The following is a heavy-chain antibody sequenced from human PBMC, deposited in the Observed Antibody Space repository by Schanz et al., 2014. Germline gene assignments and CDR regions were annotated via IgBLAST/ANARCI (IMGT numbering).Heavy chain of an antibody. J-gene: IGHJ4*01. CDR2: ISGTTTYT. CDR1: GFTFSSYS. D-gene: IGHD6-13*01. Sequence: VQLVESGGGVVQFGRSLRLSCVASGFTFSSYSMNWVRQAPGKGLEWVSYISGTTTYTNYADSVKGRFTISRDNAKNSLYLQMNSLRAEDTAVYYCAREQIMAAAGLVDYWGHGTLVTVSS. CDR3: AREQIMAAAGLVDY. V-gene: IGHV3-21*05.